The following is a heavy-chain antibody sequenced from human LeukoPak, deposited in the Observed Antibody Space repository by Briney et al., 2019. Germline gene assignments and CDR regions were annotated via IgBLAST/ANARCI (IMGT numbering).Heavy chain of an antibody. V-gene: IGHV4-38-2*02. CDR1: GYSISSGYY. Sequence: PSETLSLTCTVSGYSISSGYYWGWIRQPPGKGLEWIGSIYHSGSTYYNPSLKSRVTISVDTSKNQFSLKLSSVTAADTAVYYCARANGWFGELDSPPFDYWGQGTLVTVSS. J-gene: IGHJ4*02. CDR2: IYHSGST. D-gene: IGHD3-10*01. CDR3: ARANGWFGELDSPPFDY.